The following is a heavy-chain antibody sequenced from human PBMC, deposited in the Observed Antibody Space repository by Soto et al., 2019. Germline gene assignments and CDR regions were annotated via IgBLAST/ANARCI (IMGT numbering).Heavy chain of an antibody. CDR1: GGSFGGYY. Sequence: PSETLSLTCAVYGGSFGGYYWSWIRQPPGKGLEWIGEINHSGSTNYNPSLKSRVTISVDTSKNQFSLKLSSVTAADTAVYYCATIRRLGYCSGGSCGFDYWGQGTLVTVSS. D-gene: IGHD2-15*01. CDR3: ATIRRLGYCSGGSCGFDY. CDR2: INHSGST. V-gene: IGHV4-34*01. J-gene: IGHJ4*02.